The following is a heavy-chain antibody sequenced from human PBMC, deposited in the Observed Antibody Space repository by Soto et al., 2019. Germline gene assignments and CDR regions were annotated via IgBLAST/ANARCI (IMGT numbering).Heavy chain of an antibody. CDR3: ARGLRYFDWSDAFDI. V-gene: IGHV1-69*13. Sequence: SVKVSCKASGGTFSSYAISWVRQAPGQGLEWMGGIIPIFGTANYAQKFQGRVTITADESTSTAYMELSSLRSEDTAVYYCARGLRYFDWSDAFDIWGQGTMVTVSS. D-gene: IGHD3-9*01. J-gene: IGHJ3*02. CDR2: IIPIFGTA. CDR1: GGTFSSYA.